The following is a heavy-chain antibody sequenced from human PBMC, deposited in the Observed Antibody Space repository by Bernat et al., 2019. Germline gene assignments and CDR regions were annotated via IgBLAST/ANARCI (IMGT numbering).Heavy chain of an antibody. V-gene: IGHV3-48*03. Sequence: EVQLVESGGGLVQPGGSLRLSCAASGFTFSSYEMNWVRQAPGKGLEWVSYISSSGSTIYYADSVKGRFTISRDNAKNSLYLQMNSLRAEDTAVYYCARETVVAATRIQTLDYWGQGPLVTVSS. CDR1: GFTFSSYE. D-gene: IGHD2-15*01. J-gene: IGHJ4*02. CDR2: ISSSGSTI. CDR3: ARETVVAATRIQTLDY.